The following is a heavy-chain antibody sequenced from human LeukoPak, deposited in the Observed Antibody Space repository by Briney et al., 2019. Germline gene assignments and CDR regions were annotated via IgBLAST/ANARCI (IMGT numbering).Heavy chain of an antibody. CDR2: IYHSGSM. CDR1: GGSISSSSYY. CDR3: ARPYSSNWYGAFDI. V-gene: IGHV4-39*07. J-gene: IGHJ3*02. D-gene: IGHD6-13*01. Sequence: PSETLSLTCTVSGGSISSSSYYWGWIRQPPGKGLEWIGSIYHSGSMYYNPSLKSRVTISVDTSKNQFSLKLSSVTAADTAVYYCARPYSSNWYGAFDIWGQGTMVTVSS.